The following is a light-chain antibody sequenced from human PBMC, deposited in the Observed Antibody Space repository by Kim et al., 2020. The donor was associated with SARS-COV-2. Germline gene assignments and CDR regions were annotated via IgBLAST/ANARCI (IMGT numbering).Light chain of an antibody. CDR2: SND. CDR1: RSVIGSNN. J-gene: IGLJ2*01. CDR3: ASWNDGLSGPV. Sequence: GQRVTTSCSAGRSVIGSNNVNWYQQHPEKAPRLVIYSNDKRPSGVPGRFSGSRSGTSASLAISGLQSDDEADYFCASWNDGLSGPVFGGGTQLTVL. V-gene: IGLV1-44*01.